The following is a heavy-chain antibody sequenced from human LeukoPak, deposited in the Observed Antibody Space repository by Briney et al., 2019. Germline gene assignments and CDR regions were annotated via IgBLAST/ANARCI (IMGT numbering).Heavy chain of an antibody. CDR2: INHSGST. CDR3: ARGYANQKPRRTRDTAQYYFDY. J-gene: IGHJ4*02. V-gene: IGHV4-34*01. Sequence: PSETLSLTCAVYGGSFSGYYWSWIHQPPGKGLEWIGEINHSGSTNYNPSLKSRVTISVDTSKNQFSLKLSSVTAADTAVYYCARGYANQKPRRTRDTAQYYFDYWGQGTLVTVSS. D-gene: IGHD2-8*01. CDR1: GGSFSGYY.